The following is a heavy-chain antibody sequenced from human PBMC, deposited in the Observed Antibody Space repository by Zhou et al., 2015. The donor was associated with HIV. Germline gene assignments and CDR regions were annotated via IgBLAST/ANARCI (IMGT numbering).Heavy chain of an antibody. CDR2: IIPIFGTA. CDR1: GGTFSSYA. J-gene: IGHJ4*02. V-gene: IGHV1-69*01. D-gene: IGHD3-10*01. Sequence: QVQLVQSGAEVKKPGSSVKVSCKASGGTFSSYAISWVRQAPGQGLEWMGGIIPIFGTANYAQKFQGRVTITADESTSTAYMELSSLRSEDTAVYYCARTPEVWFGELLSFFFDYWGQGTLVTVSS. CDR3: ARTPEVWFGELLSFFFDY.